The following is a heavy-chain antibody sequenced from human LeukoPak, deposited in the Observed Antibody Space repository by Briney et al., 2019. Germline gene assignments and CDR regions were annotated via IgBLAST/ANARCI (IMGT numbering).Heavy chain of an antibody. CDR2: ISSSSSYI. CDR3: ARDLLGYNYYYMDV. V-gene: IGHV3-21*01. CDR1: GFTFSNYN. J-gene: IGHJ6*03. D-gene: IGHD3-16*02. Sequence: GGSLRLSCAASGFTFSNYNMNWVRQAPGKGLEWVSSISSSSSYIYYADSLKGRFTISRDNAKNSLYLQMNSLRAEDTAVYYCARDLLGYNYYYMDVWGKGTTVTVSS.